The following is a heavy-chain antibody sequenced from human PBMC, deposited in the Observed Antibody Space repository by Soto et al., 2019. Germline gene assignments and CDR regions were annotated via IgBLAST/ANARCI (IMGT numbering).Heavy chain of an antibody. Sequence: GASVKVSCKSIGYSFTSHYMHCVRQAPGQGLEWMGTIYPGGVTLYAQNFQDRVSITTDTSTKVAYMEMTTLKSDDTAVYYCAREGFYAAGRYSYGYSPPRHYGLDVWGQGTTVTVSS. J-gene: IGHJ6*02. V-gene: IGHV1-46*01. CDR3: AREGFYAAGRYSYGYSPPRHYGLDV. D-gene: IGHD3-10*01. CDR2: IYPGGVT. CDR1: GYSFTSHY.